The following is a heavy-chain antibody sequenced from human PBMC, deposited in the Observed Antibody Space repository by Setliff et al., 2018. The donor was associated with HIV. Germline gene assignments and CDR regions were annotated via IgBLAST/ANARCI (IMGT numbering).Heavy chain of an antibody. CDR2: IYTSGST. CDR3: ARDLGSGLYYYGMDV. J-gene: IGHJ6*02. Sequence: KASETLSLTCTVSGGSISSGSYFWSWIRQPAGKGLEWIGRIYTSGSTNYNHSLKSRFTISVDTSKNQFSLKLSSVTAVDTAVYYCARDLGSGLYYYGMDVWGQGTTVTVSS. V-gene: IGHV4-61*02. CDR1: GGSISSGSYF. D-gene: IGHD7-27*01.